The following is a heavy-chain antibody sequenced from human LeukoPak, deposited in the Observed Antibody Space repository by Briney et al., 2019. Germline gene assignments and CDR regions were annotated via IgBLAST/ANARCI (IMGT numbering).Heavy chain of an antibody. CDR3: ARGGVAKLGPLDL. CDR2: INPSDSST. J-gene: IGHJ5*02. V-gene: IGHV1-46*01. CDR1: VYSFTSYY. D-gene: IGHD7-27*01. Sequence: ASVKVSSKSSVYSFTSYYMHWVRHAPRHGLVWMGKINPSDSSTSYAQKFQGSVTMTRDPTTSTVYMELSSLRSEDAAVYYCARGGVAKLGPLDLWGQGTLVTVSS.